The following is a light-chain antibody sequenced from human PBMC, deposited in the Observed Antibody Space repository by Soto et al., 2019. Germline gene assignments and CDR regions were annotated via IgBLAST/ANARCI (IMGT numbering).Light chain of an antibody. V-gene: IGKV3-20*01. CDR1: QSVSSTY. J-gene: IGKJ5*01. CDR3: QQYGSSPIT. CDR2: GAS. Sequence: EIVLTQSPGTLSLSPGERATLSCRASQSVSSTYLAWYQQKPGQAPRLLIYGASSRATGIPDRFRGSGSGTDFTLTISRLEPEDFEVYYCQQYGSSPITFGQGTRLEIK.